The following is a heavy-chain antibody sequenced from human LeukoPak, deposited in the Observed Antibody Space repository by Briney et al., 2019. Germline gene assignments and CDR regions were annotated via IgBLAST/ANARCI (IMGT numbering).Heavy chain of an antibody. J-gene: IGHJ5*01. V-gene: IGHV4-59*01. Sequence: PSETLSLTCAVSGSSISGYYWSWIRQPPGKGLEWIGYISYTGSTSYNPALGRRVTISVDMSKNQFFLKLRPVPAADTAVYFCAREWYASNWYASWGQGTLVTVSS. CDR1: GSSISGYY. CDR2: ISYTGST. D-gene: IGHD2-15*01. CDR3: AREWYASNWYAS.